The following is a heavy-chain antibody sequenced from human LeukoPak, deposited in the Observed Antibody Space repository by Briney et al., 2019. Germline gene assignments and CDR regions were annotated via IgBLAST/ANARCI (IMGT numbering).Heavy chain of an antibody. CDR1: GYSISSGYY. Sequence: SETLSLTCAVSGYSISSGYYWGWIRQPPGKGLEWIGSIYHSGRTYYNPSLTSRVTISVDTSKNQFSLKLTSVTAADTAVYYCATEVGQWLIRTWGQGTLVTVSS. CDR2: IYHSGRT. V-gene: IGHV4-38-2*01. D-gene: IGHD6-19*01. J-gene: IGHJ5*02. CDR3: ATEVGQWLIRT.